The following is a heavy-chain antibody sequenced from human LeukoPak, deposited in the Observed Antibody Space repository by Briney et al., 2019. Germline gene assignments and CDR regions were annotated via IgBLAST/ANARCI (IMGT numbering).Heavy chain of an antibody. CDR2: ISYNGSHK. D-gene: IGHD1-26*01. CDR1: GFTFSNYW. Sequence: GGSLRLSCAASGFTFSNYWMSWVRQAPGKGLEWVGVISYNGSHKYYADSVKGRFTISRDNSKNTLYLQMNSLRADDTSTYFCARRIETPTTGALDVWGQGTRVIVSS. J-gene: IGHJ3*01. CDR3: ARRIETPTTGALDV. V-gene: IGHV3-30*03.